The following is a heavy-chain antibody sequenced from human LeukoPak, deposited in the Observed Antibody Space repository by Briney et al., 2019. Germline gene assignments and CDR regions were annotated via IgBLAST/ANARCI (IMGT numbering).Heavy chain of an antibody. CDR2: INHSGST. CDR1: GGSFSGYY. CDR3: ATGDGYGPDGYYYGMDV. J-gene: IGHJ6*02. D-gene: IGHD5-24*01. Sequence: PSETLSLTCAVYGGSFSGYYWSWIRQPPGKGLEWIGEINHSGSTNYNPSLKSRVTISVDTSKNQFSLKLSSVTAADTAVYYCATGDGYGPDGYYYGMDVWGQGTTVSVS. V-gene: IGHV4-34*01.